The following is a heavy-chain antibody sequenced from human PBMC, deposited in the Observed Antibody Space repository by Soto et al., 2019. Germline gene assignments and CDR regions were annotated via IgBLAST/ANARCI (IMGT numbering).Heavy chain of an antibody. CDR2: IVVVSGST. V-gene: IGHV1-58*02. Sequence: GALVKVSCKASGFDFGSFGIQFLRQTRGRGLEWIGWIVVVSGSTNYARHFQGRVAISRDMSSSTAYLDLYDLKSDDTAVYFCSADHPHMAMGWPVWGQGTTVTVSS. CDR3: SADHPHMAMGWPV. CDR1: GFDFGSFG. J-gene: IGHJ6*02. D-gene: IGHD1-26*01.